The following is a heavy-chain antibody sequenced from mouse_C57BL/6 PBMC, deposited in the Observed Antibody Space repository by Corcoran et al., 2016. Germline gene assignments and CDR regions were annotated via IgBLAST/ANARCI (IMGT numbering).Heavy chain of an antibody. D-gene: IGHD2-1*01. CDR1: GYAFSSYW. CDR3: ARGYYGNYWYFDG. CDR2: IYPGDGDT. J-gene: IGHJ1*03. V-gene: IGHV1-80*01. Sequence: QVQLQQSGAELVKPGASVKISCKASGYAFSSYWMNWVKQRPGKGLEWIGQIYPGDGDTNYNGKFKGKATLTADKSSSTAYMQLSSLTSEDSAVYFCARGYYGNYWYFDGWGTGTTVTVSS.